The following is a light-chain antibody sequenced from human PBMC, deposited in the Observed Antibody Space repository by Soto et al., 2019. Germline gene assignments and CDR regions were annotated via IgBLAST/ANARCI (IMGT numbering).Light chain of an antibody. V-gene: IGLV1-40*01. CDR3: QSYDSSLSGYV. CDR1: SSNIGAGYD. CDR2: GNS. Sequence: QSVLTQPPSLYVAPGQRVTISCTGSSSNIGAGYDVHWYQQLPGTAPKLLIYGNSNRPSGVPDRFSGSKSGTSASLAITGLQAEDEADYYCQSYDSSLSGYVFGTGTKLTVL. J-gene: IGLJ1*01.